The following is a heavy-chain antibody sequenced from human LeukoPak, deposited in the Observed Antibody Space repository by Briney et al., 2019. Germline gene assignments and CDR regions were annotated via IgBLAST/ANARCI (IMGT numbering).Heavy chain of an antibody. CDR1: GFTFSSYW. V-gene: IGHV3-74*01. CDR2: INSDGSST. Sequence: GGSLRLSCAASGFTFSSYWMHWVRQAPWKGLVWVSRINSDGSSTRYADSVKGRFTISRDNAKNTLYLQMNSLRAEDTAVYYCASPGEGYCSGGSYYDAFDIWCQGTMVTVSS. J-gene: IGHJ3*02. CDR3: ASPGEGYCSGGSYYDAFDI. D-gene: IGHD2-15*01.